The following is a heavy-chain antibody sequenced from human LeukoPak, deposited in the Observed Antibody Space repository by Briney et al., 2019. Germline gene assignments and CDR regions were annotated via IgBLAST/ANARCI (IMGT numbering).Heavy chain of an antibody. D-gene: IGHD1-26*01. V-gene: IGHV3-48*01. CDR3: ARDVGEWEPPD. CDR1: GFTFSSYS. CDR2: ISSSSSTI. J-gene: IGHJ1*01. Sequence: GGSLRLSCAASGFTFSSYSMNWVRQAPGKGLEWVSYISSSSSTIYYADSVKGRFTISRDNAKNSLYLQMNSLRAEDTAVYYCARDVGEWEPPDWGQGTLVTVSS.